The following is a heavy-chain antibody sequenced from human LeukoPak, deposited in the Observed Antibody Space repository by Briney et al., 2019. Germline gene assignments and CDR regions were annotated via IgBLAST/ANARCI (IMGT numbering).Heavy chain of an antibody. J-gene: IGHJ3*02. V-gene: IGHV4-59*01. Sequence: SETLSLTCTVSGGSISSYYWSWIRQPPGKGLEWIGYIYYSGSTNYNPSLKSRVTISVDTSKNQFSLKLSSVTAADTAVYYCASQKGGYSAFDIWGQGTMVTVSS. CDR2: IYYSGST. CDR3: ASQKGGYSAFDI. D-gene: IGHD2-2*02. CDR1: GGSISSYY.